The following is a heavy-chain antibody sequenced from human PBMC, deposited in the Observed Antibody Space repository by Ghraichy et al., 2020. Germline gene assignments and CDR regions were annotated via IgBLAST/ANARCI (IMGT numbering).Heavy chain of an antibody. CDR1: GGSISGYY. V-gene: IGHV4-59*01. D-gene: IGHD6-6*01. Sequence: SETLSLTCTVSGGSISGYYWSWIRQPPGKGLEWIGHIYYTGSTNYNPSLKSRIIISVDTSKKQFSLKLSSVTAADTAVYYCARKDPYSTSSWFDPWGQGTLVTVSS. J-gene: IGHJ5*02. CDR2: IYYTGST. CDR3: ARKDPYSTSSWFDP.